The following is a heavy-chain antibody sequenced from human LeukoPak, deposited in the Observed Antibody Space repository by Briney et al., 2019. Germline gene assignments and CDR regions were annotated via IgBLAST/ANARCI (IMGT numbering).Heavy chain of an antibody. D-gene: IGHD2-2*01. Sequence: ASVKVSCKASGYTFTGYYMHWVRQAPGQGLEWMGWINPNSGGTNYAQKFQGRVTMTRDTSISTAYMELSRLRSEDTAVYYCARGEVVVVPAATDYYYYYMDVWGKGTTVTVSS. V-gene: IGHV1-2*02. J-gene: IGHJ6*03. CDR1: GYTFTGYY. CDR2: INPNSGGT. CDR3: ARGEVVVVPAATDYYYYYMDV.